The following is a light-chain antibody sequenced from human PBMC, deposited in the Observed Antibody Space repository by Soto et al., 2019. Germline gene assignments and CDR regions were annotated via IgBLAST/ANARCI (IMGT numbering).Light chain of an antibody. CDR2: GAS. Sequence: DIVLTQSPGTLSSSPGDRATLSCRASQSVSSSYLAWYQQKPGQAPRLLIYGASSRATGIPDRFSGSGSGTDFTLTISRLEPEDFAVYYCQQYGSSTETFGQGTKVEIK. CDR1: QSVSSSY. J-gene: IGKJ1*01. V-gene: IGKV3-20*01. CDR3: QQYGSSTET.